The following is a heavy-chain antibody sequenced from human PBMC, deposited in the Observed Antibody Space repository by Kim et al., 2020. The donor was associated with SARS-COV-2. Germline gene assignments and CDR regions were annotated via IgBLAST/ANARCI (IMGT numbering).Heavy chain of an antibody. CDR3: RIAAAGKVEYYFDY. CDR2: INHSGST. Sequence: SETLSLTCAVYGGSFSGYYWSWIRQPPGKGLEWIGEINHSGSTNYNPSLKSRVTISVDTSKNQFSLKLSSVTAADTAVYYCRIAAAGKVEYYFDYWGQGTLVTVSS. V-gene: IGHV4-34*01. CDR1: GGSFSGYY. J-gene: IGHJ4*02. D-gene: IGHD6-13*01.